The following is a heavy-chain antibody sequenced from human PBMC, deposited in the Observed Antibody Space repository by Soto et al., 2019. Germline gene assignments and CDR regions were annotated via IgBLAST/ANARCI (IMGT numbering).Heavy chain of an antibody. D-gene: IGHD4-4*01. J-gene: IGHJ4*02. V-gene: IGHV1-69*01. CDR2: IIPIFGTA. Sequence: QVQLVQSGAEVKKPGSSVKVSCKASGGTFSSYAISWVRQAPGQGLEWMGGIIPIFGTANYAQKFQGGVTITADESTSTAYMELSSLRSEDTAVYYCARHDYSNYPYYFDYWGQGTLVTVSS. CDR3: ARHDYSNYPYYFDY. CDR1: GGTFSSYA.